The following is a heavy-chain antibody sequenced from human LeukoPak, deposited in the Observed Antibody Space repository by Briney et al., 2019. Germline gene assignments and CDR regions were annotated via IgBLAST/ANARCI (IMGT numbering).Heavy chain of an antibody. J-gene: IGHJ4*02. Sequence: GGSLRLSCAASGFTFSSYIMHWVRQAPGKGLEWVAVISYDGSNKYYADSVKGRFTISRDNSKNTLYLQMNSLRVEDTAVYYCARDGYTAMVTPFDYWGQGTLVTVSS. CDR2: ISYDGSNK. D-gene: IGHD5-18*01. CDR1: GFTFSSYI. V-gene: IGHV3-30-3*01. CDR3: ARDGYTAMVTPFDY.